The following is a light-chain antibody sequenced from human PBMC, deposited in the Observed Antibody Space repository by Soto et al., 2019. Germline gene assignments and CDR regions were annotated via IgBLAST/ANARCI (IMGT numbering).Light chain of an antibody. CDR2: GAS. V-gene: IGKV3-20*01. Sequence: ELTQSPGTLSLSPGERATLSCRASQDINNNNLVGYPQKPGQSPRLLMHGASTRATGVPDRFSGGGSGTDFALTISRVEPEDFGVYFCQQYSDSLSTFGQGTKVEI. J-gene: IGKJ1*01. CDR1: QDINNNN. CDR3: QQYSDSLST.